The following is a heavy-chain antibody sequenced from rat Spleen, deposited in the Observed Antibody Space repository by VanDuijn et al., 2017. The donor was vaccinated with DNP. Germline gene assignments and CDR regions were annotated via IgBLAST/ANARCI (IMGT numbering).Heavy chain of an antibody. CDR2: ISPSGGST. CDR3: TTDVYYGGYYYVMDA. Sequence: EVQLVESGGGLVKPGRSLKLSCAASGFTFSNYYMAWVRQAPTKGLEWVASISPSGGSTYYPDSVKGRFSLSRDNAKSTLYLQLNSLRSEDTATYYCTTDVYYGGYYYVMDAWGQGASVTVSS. CDR1: GFTFSNYY. V-gene: IGHV5-27*01. D-gene: IGHD1-6*01. J-gene: IGHJ4*01.